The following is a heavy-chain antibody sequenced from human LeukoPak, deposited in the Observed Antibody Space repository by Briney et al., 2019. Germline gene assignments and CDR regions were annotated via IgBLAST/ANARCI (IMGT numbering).Heavy chain of an antibody. V-gene: IGHV1-69*04. D-gene: IGHD1-1*01. CDR3: ARRGRASTDAFDI. J-gene: IGHJ3*02. CDR2: IIPILGIA. CDR1: GGTFSSYA. Sequence: ASVKVSCKASGGTFSSYAISWVRQAPGQGLEWMGRIIPILGIANYAQKFQGRVTITADKSTSTAYMELSSLRSEDTAVYYCARRGRASTDAFDIWGQGTMVTVSS.